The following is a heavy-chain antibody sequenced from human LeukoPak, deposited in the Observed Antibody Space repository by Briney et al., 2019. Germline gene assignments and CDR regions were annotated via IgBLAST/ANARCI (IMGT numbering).Heavy chain of an antibody. Sequence: PSETLSLTCAVYGGSFSGYYWSWIRQPPGKGLEWIGEINHSGSTNYNPSLKSRVTISVDTSKNQFSLNLNSVTAADTAVYYCASARLRYFDWLYYWGQGTLVTVSP. CDR3: ASARLRYFDWLYY. D-gene: IGHD3-9*01. J-gene: IGHJ4*02. CDR1: GGSFSGYY. V-gene: IGHV4-34*01. CDR2: INHSGST.